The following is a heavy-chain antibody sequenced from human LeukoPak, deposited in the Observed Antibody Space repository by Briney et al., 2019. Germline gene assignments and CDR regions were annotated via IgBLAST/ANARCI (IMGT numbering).Heavy chain of an antibody. CDR3: ARDTRRYFGWFSYGMDV. V-gene: IGHV3-48*03. Sequence: GGSLRLSCAASGFTFSSYEMNWVRQAPGKGLEWVSYISSSGSTIYYADSVKGRFTISRDNAKNSLYLQMNSLRAEDTAVYYCARDTRRYFGWFSYGMDVWGQGTTVTVSS. CDR2: ISSSGSTI. J-gene: IGHJ6*02. D-gene: IGHD3-9*01. CDR1: GFTFSSYE.